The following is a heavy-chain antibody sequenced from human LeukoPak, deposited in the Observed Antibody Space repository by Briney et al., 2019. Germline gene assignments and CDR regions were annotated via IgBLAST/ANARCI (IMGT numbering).Heavy chain of an antibody. D-gene: IGHD6-13*01. CDR3: ARGAWQQLGGNWFDP. V-gene: IGHV1-69*04. CDR1: GGTFSSYA. J-gene: IGHJ5*02. Sequence: ASVKVSCKASGGTFSSYAISWVRQAPGQGLECMGRIIPILGIANYAQKFQGRVTITADKSTSTAYMELSSLRSEDTAVYYCARGAWQQLGGNWFDPWGQGTLVTVSS. CDR2: IIPILGIA.